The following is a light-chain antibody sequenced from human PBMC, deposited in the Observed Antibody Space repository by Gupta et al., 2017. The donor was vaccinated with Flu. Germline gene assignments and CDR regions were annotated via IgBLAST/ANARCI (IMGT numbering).Light chain of an antibody. CDR2: DDR. V-gene: IGLV3-21*03. CDR3: QLWDGRCDRKGV. Sequence: KRVRISFGGSNVGSKSVDWYQHKPGYAPVLVVYDDRDWPAGISESVSGSNSGTTATMTIIRVEAGEEDDYYCQLWDGRCDRKGVFGGGTKLTVL. CDR1: NVGSKS. J-gene: IGLJ3*02.